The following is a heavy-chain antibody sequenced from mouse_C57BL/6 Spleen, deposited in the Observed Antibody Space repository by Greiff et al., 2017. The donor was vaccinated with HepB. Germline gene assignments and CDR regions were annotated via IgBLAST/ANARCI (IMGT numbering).Heavy chain of an antibody. CDR1: GYTFTSYW. CDR2: IDPSDSYT. CDR3: ATRGGGFAY. J-gene: IGHJ3*01. V-gene: IGHV1-69*01. Sequence: QVQLQQPGAELVMPGASVKLSCKASGYTFTSYWMHWVKQRPGQGLEWIGEIDPSDSYTNYNQKFKGKSTLTVDKSSSTAYMQLSRLTSEDSAVYYCATRGGGFAYWGQGTLVTVSA.